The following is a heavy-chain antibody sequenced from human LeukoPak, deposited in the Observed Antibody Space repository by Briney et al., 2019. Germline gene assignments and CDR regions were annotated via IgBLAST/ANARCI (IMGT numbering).Heavy chain of an antibody. J-gene: IGHJ6*03. Sequence: LAGGSLRLSCAASGFTFSSYGMHWVRQAPGKGLEWVAFIRYDGSNKYYADSVKGRFTISRDNSKNTLYLQMNSLRAEDTAVYYCAKESYYYGSGRYMDVWGKGTTVTISS. CDR3: AKESYYYGSGRYMDV. CDR2: IRYDGSNK. D-gene: IGHD3-10*01. V-gene: IGHV3-30*02. CDR1: GFTFSSYG.